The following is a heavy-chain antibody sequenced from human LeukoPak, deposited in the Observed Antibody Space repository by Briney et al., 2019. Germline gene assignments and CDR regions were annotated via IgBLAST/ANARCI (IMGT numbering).Heavy chain of an antibody. CDR2: IIPIFGSA. CDR1: GGTFRRFA. CDR3: AKDERQLPLYN. V-gene: IGHV1-69*13. D-gene: IGHD6-13*01. Sequence: SVKVSCKASGGTFRRFAMSWVRQAPGQGLEWMGGIIPIFGSANYAQKFQGRVTITADESTSTAYMELSNLRSEDTAVYYCAKDERQLPLYNWGQGTLVTVSS. J-gene: IGHJ4*02.